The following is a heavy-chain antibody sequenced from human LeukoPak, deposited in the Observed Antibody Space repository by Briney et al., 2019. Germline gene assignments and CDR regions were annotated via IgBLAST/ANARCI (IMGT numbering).Heavy chain of an antibody. CDR3: ARDTMVRGVIILPNYGMDV. V-gene: IGHV3-30*03. CDR2: ISYDGSNK. CDR1: GFTFSSYG. D-gene: IGHD3-10*01. Sequence: GRSLRLSCAASGFTFSSYGMHWVRQAPGKGLEWVAVISYDGSNKYYADSVKGRFTISRDNAKNSLYLQMNSLRAGDTAVYYCARDTMVRGVIILPNYGMDVWGQGTTVTVSS. J-gene: IGHJ6*02.